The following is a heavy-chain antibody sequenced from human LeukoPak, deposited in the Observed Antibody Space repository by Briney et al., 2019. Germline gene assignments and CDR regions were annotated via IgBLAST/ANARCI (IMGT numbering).Heavy chain of an antibody. J-gene: IGHJ4*02. CDR2: IWYDGRDK. V-gene: IGHV3-30*02. CDR3: AKDPYSYGSYFDY. CDR1: GFTFSGCG. Sequence: GGSLRLSCAASGFTFSGCGMHWVRQAPGKGLEWVAFIWYDGRDKYYADSVKGRFTISRDNSKNTLYLQMNSLRAEDTAMYYCAKDPYSYGSYFDYWGREPWSPSPQ. D-gene: IGHD5-18*01.